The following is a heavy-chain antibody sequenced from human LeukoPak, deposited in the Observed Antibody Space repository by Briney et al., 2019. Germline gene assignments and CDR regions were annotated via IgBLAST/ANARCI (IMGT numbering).Heavy chain of an antibody. CDR3: ARAWSCSGGSCYAED. D-gene: IGHD2-15*01. J-gene: IGHJ4*02. CDR1: GFTVTNND. Sequence: GSLRLSCAASGFTVTNNDMNWVRQAPGKGLEWVAVIWYDGSNKYYADSVKGRFSISRDNSKNTLYLQMNSLRAEDTAVYYCARAWSCSGGSCYAEDWGQGTLVTVSS. V-gene: IGHV3-33*08. CDR2: IWYDGSNK.